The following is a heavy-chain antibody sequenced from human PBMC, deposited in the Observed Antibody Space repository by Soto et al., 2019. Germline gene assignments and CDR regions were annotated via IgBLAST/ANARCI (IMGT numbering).Heavy chain of an antibody. Sequence: GGSLRLSCAASGFTFDDYTMHWVRQAPGKGLEWVSLISWDGGSTYYADSVKGRFTISRDNSKNSLYLQMNSLRTEDTALYYCAKEGPRGDWVWSGTRSYGMDVWGQGTTVTVSS. CDR3: AKEGPRGDWVWSGTRSYGMDV. CDR1: GFTFDDYT. CDR2: ISWDGGST. V-gene: IGHV3-43*01. J-gene: IGHJ6*02. D-gene: IGHD2-21*02.